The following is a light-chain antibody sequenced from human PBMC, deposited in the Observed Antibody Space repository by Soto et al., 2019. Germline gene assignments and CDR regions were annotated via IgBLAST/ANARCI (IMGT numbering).Light chain of an antibody. CDR2: DVT. J-gene: IGLJ1*01. V-gene: IGLV2-11*01. CDR3: CSYGGSFPYV. CDR1: SSDVGGYDY. Sequence: QSVLTQPPSVSGSPGQSVTISCTGTSSDVGGYDYASWYQQRPGKAPKLLIYDVTKRPSGVPDRFSGSKSGNTASLTISGLQAEDEADFYCCSYGGSFPYVFGNGTKVTVL.